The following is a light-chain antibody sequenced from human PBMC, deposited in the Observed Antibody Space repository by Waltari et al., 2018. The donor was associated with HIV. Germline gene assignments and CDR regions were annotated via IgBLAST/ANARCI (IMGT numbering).Light chain of an antibody. CDR2: EVS. CDR1: TSDFGLYNF. J-gene: IGLJ3*02. CDR3: TSFTSNYTMM. V-gene: IGLV2-14*01. Sequence: QSALTQPASVSGSPVQSITISCTGSTSDFGLYNFISWYQQHPGGVPKVIISEVSSRPSGVSSRFSGSKSGNTASLTISWLQTEDEADYYCTSFTSNYTMMFGGGTKVTVL.